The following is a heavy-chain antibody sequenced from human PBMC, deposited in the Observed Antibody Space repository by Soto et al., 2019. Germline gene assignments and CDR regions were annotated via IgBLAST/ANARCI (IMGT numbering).Heavy chain of an antibody. Sequence: QITLKESGPTLVKPTQTLTLTCTFSGFSLSTTGEGVCWIRQPPGKALEWLAVIYWNDDKSYSPSLKSRLTISKDPSKKQVVLTMMNMAPVDTGTYYCAQVDDVAALFAYLGQGTLVTVSS. J-gene: IGHJ4*02. D-gene: IGHD6-6*01. CDR2: IYWNDDK. CDR1: GFSLSTTGEG. V-gene: IGHV2-5*01. CDR3: AQVDDVAALFAY.